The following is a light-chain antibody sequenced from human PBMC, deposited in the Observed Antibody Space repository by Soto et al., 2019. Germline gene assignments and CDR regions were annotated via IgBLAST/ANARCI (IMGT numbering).Light chain of an antibody. Sequence: AIQMTQSPSSLSASVGDRVTITCRASQGSGNYLGWYQQKPGKAPKVLIYGASSLQSGVPSRFSGSGSGTDFTLTISSLQSDDFATYYCLQDYNYPHTFGPRNKVDIK. CDR1: QGSGNY. J-gene: IGKJ3*01. CDR3: LQDYNYPHT. CDR2: GAS. V-gene: IGKV1-6*01.